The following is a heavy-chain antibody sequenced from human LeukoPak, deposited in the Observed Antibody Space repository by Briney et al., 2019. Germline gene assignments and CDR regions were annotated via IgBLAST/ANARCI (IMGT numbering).Heavy chain of an antibody. J-gene: IGHJ4*02. D-gene: IGHD6-19*01. V-gene: IGHV3-53*01. CDR3: ARIYGDGWYADH. CDR1: GFTVSSHC. Sequence: GGSLRLSCAASGFTVSSHCMSWVRQAPGKGLAWVSIIYIGGITWYADSMKGRITISRDNSKNTLYLQMDSLRAEDTAVYSCARIYGDGWYADHWGQGTLVTVSS. CDR2: IYIGGIT.